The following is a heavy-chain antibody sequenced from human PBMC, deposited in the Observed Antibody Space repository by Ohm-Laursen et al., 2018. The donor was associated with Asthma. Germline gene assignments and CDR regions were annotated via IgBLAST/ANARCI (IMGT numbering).Heavy chain of an antibody. CDR2: INPSGGST. J-gene: IGHJ4*02. CDR3: ARSRRYSSSSEGDYFDY. V-gene: IGHV1-46*01. Sequence: AASVKVSCNASGYTFTSYYMHWVRQAPGQGLEWMGIINPSGGSTSYAQKFQGRVTMTRDTSTSTVYMELSSLRSEDTAVYYCARSRRYSSSSEGDYFDYWGQGTLVTVSS. CDR1: GYTFTSYY. D-gene: IGHD6-6*01.